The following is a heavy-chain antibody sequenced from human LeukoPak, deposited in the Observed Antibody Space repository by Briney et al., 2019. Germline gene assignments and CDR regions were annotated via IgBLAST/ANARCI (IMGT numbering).Heavy chain of an antibody. CDR1: GFTFSSSA. CDR3: ARGGDYEFWSGFHY. V-gene: IGHV4-59*01. D-gene: IGHD3-3*01. J-gene: IGHJ4*02. Sequence: PGGSLRLSCAASGFTFSSSAMSWVRQAPGKGLEWIGYIYYSGSTNYNPSLKSRLTISLDTSKNQFSLKLSSVTAADTAVYYCARGGDYEFWSGFHYWGQGTLVTASS. CDR2: IYYSGST.